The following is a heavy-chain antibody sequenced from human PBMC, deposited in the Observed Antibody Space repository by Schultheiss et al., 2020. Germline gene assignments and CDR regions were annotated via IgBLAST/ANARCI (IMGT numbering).Heavy chain of an antibody. Sequence: SETLSLTCSVSGGSISSGNYYWGWVRQYPGKGLEWIGNLYNSGSAYYNPSLESRVTLSLDSSTNHFSLTLTSVNVADTAVYYCARGRPPPMIIELTWFDAWGPGVLVTVAS. D-gene: IGHD3-22*01. J-gene: IGHJ5*02. CDR3: ARGRPPPMIIELTWFDA. CDR1: GGSISSGNYY. V-gene: IGHV4-31*03. CDR2: LYNSGSA.